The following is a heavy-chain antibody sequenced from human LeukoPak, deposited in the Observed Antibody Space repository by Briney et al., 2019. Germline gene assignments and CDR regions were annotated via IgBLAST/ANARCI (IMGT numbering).Heavy chain of an antibody. CDR2: ISSSSSYT. V-gene: IGHV3-11*06. J-gene: IGHJ1*01. CDR1: GFTFSDYY. Sequence: GGSLRLSCAASGFTFSDYYTSWIRQAPGKGLEWVSYISSSSSYTNYADSVKGRFTISRDNAKNSLYLQMNSLRAEDTAVYYCARGVICAEYFQHWGQGTLVTVSS. CDR3: ARGVICAEYFQH. D-gene: IGHD3-16*02.